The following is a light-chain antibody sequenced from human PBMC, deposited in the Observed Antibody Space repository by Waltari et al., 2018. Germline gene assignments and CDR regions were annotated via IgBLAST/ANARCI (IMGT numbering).Light chain of an antibody. CDR3: NSCTGDSTLI. CDR2: SNK. CDR1: SPNIGRKT. J-gene: IGLJ2*01. Sequence: QSVLTQPPSASGTPGQRVTIPCSGSSPNIGRKTENWYQQLPAMAPKPIIYSNKQRPSGVPDRFSGSKSGTSASLTISGLQVEDEADYYCNSCTGDSTLIFGGGTKVTVL. V-gene: IGLV1-44*01.